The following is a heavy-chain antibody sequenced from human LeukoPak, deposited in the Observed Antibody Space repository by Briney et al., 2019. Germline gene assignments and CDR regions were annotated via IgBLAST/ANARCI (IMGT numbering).Heavy chain of an antibody. CDR2: IIPIFGTA. Sequence: SVKVSCKASGGTFSTYAISWVRQAPGHGLEWMGGIIPIFGTAKYAQKFQGRVTITADESTSTAYMELSSLRSEDTAVYYCARVARLGELSYNFDYWGQGTLVTVSS. CDR1: GGTFSTYA. CDR3: ARVARLGELSYNFDY. J-gene: IGHJ4*02. V-gene: IGHV1-69*13. D-gene: IGHD3-16*02.